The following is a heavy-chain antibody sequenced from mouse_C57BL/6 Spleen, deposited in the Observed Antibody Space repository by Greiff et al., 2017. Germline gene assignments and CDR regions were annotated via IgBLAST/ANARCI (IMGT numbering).Heavy chain of an antibody. D-gene: IGHD2-4*01. Sequence: EVHLVESEGGLVQPGSSMKLSCTASGFTFSDYYMAWVRQVPEKGLEWVANINYDGSSTYYLASLKSRFIISRDNAKNILYLQMSSLKSEDTATYYCARFYYDYDWYFDVWGTGTTVTVSS. V-gene: IGHV5-16*01. CDR2: INYDGSST. CDR3: ARFYYDYDWYFDV. J-gene: IGHJ1*03. CDR1: GFTFSDYY.